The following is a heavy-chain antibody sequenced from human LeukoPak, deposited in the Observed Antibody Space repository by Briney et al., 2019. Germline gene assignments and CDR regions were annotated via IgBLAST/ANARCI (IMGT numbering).Heavy chain of an antibody. Sequence: GGSLRLSCAASGFTFSTYNMNWVRQAPGKGLEWVSYISRSSSSIYYADSVKGRFTITRDSAKNSLYLQMNSLRDDDTALYYCARCAYGENYFDYWGQGTLVTVSS. J-gene: IGHJ4*02. CDR3: ARCAYGENYFDY. CDR1: GFTFSTYN. V-gene: IGHV3-48*02. CDR2: ISRSSSSI. D-gene: IGHD4-17*01.